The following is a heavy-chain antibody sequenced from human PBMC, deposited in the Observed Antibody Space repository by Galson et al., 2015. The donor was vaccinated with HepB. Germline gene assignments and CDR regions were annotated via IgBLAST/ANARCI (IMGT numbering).Heavy chain of an antibody. D-gene: IGHD2-21*02. V-gene: IGHV4-59*01. CDR2: IYYTGST. CDR1: SGSISNNY. Sequence: ETLSLTCTVSSGSISNNYWSWIRQPPGKGLEWIGYIYYTGSTNYNPSLKSRVTISVDVSKKQFSLKLSAVTAADTAVYYCVRGGGDYGWFDPWGQGTLVTVSS. J-gene: IGHJ5*02. CDR3: VRGGGDYGWFDP.